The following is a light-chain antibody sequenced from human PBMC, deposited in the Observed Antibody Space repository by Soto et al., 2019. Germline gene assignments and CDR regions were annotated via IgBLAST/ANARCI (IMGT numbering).Light chain of an antibody. Sequence: EIVLTQSPGTLSLSPGERATLSCRASQSVNSRYLAWYQQKPGQAPSLLIYAASSRATVIPDRFSGSGSGTDFTLTISRLEPEDFAVYYCQQYGSSPPYTFGQGTKLEIK. J-gene: IGKJ2*01. CDR1: QSVNSRY. V-gene: IGKV3-20*01. CDR2: AAS. CDR3: QQYGSSPPYT.